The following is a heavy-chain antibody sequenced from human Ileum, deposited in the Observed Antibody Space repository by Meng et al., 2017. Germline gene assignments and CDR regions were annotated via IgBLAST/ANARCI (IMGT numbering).Heavy chain of an antibody. J-gene: IGHJ1*01. Sequence: LSLTCAASGFTFSSYWMHWVRQAPGKGLVWASHINTDGSSTTYADSVKGRFTISRDNAKNTVYLQMNSLRADDTAVYYCVRDWYSEAYPPSGADYFQHWGQGTLVTVSS. V-gene: IGHV3-74*01. D-gene: IGHD1-26*01. CDR2: INTDGSST. CDR1: GFTFSSYW. CDR3: VRDWYSEAYPPSGADYFQH.